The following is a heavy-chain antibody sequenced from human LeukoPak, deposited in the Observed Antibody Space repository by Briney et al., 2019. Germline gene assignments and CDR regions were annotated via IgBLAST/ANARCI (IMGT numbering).Heavy chain of an antibody. CDR2: INTNTGNP. V-gene: IGHV7-4-1*02. Sequence: ASVKVSCKASGYTFTSYAMNWVRQAPGQGLEWMGWINTNTGNPTYAQGFTGRFVFSLDTSVSTAYLQISSLKAEDTAVYYCASPGYRSGGSCYDYWGQGTLVTVSS. D-gene: IGHD2-15*01. CDR1: GYTFTSYA. CDR3: ASPGYRSGGSCYDY. J-gene: IGHJ4*02.